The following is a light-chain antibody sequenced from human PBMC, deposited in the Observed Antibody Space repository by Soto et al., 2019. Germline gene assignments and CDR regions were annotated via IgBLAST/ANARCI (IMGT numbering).Light chain of an antibody. CDR3: CSYAGSYTYV. Sequence: ALTQPRSVSGSPGQSVTISYTGTSSDVGGYNYVSWYQQHPGKAPKLMIYDVSQRPSGVPDRFSGSKSGNTASLTISGLQSEDEADYYCCSYAGSYTYVFGTGTKVTVL. V-gene: IGLV2-11*01. J-gene: IGLJ1*01. CDR2: DVS. CDR1: SSDVGGYNY.